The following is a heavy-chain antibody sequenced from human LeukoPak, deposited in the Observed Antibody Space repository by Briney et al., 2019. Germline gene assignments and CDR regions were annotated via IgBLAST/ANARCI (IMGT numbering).Heavy chain of an antibody. Sequence: GGSLRLSCAASGFTFSSNGMSWVRQAPGKGLEWVSAISESGTGTYYADSVKGRFTISRDNSKNTLSLQMNSLRAEDTAVYYCAKDIAQGYTFGSIEQDYWGQGTLVTVSS. CDR2: ISESGTGT. CDR1: GFTFSSNG. D-gene: IGHD5-18*01. V-gene: IGHV3-23*01. CDR3: AKDIAQGYTFGSIEQDY. J-gene: IGHJ4*02.